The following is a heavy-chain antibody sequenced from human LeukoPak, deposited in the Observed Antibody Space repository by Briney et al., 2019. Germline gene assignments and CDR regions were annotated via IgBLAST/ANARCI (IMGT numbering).Heavy chain of an antibody. CDR2: IYHSGAT. D-gene: IGHD4-23*01. CDR3: ARNGGNSDYVY. CDR1: GGSISSSSTNC. V-gene: IGHV4-4*02. Sequence: SETLSLTCAVSGGSISSSSTNCWTWVRQPPGKGLEWIGEIYHSGATNYNPSLKSRVTMLLDKSKNQFSLKLNSVTAADTAVYYCARNGGNSDYVYWGQGTLVTVSA. J-gene: IGHJ4*02.